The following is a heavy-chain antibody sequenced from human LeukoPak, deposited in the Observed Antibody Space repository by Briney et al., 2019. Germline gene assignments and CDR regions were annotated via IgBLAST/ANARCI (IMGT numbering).Heavy chain of an antibody. D-gene: IGHD6-6*01. CDR3: AKDHGGSSSFRYYYYYMDV. CDR2: ISYDGSNK. CDR1: GFTFSSYG. V-gene: IGHV3-30*18. J-gene: IGHJ6*03. Sequence: GGSLRLSCAASGFTFSSYGMHWVRQAPGKGLEWVAVISYDGSNKYYADSVKGRFTISRDNSKNTLYLQMNSLRAEDTAVYYCAKDHGGSSSFRYYYYYMDVWGKGTTVTVSS.